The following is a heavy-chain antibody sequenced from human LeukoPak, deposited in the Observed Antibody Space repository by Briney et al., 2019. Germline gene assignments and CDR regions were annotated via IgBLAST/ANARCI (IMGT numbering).Heavy chain of an antibody. D-gene: IGHD6-19*01. V-gene: IGHV4-39*07. Sequence: PSETLSLTCTVSGGPISSSSYYWGWIRQPPGKGLEWIGSIYYSGSTNYNPSLKSRVTISVDTSKNQFSLKLSSVTAADTAVYYCARLEYSSGWYLDYWGQGTLVTVSS. J-gene: IGHJ4*02. CDR1: GGPISSSSYY. CDR2: IYYSGST. CDR3: ARLEYSSGWYLDY.